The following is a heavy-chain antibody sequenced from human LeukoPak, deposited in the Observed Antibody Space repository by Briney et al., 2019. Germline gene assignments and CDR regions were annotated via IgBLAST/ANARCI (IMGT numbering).Heavy chain of an antibody. CDR1: GGSISSSGYY. Sequence: SQTLSLTCTVSGGSISSSGYYWSWIRQHPGKGLEWIGYIYYSGSTYYNPSLKSRVTISVDTSKNQFSLKLSSVTAADTAVYYCAREGVTMVRGVFDYWGQGTLVTVSS. CDR3: AREGVTMVRGVFDY. D-gene: IGHD3-10*01. V-gene: IGHV4-31*03. CDR2: IYYSGST. J-gene: IGHJ4*02.